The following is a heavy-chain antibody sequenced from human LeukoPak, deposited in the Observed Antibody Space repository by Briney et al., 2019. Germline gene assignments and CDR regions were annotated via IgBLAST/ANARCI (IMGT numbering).Heavy chain of an antibody. CDR2: IYYSGST. D-gene: IGHD6-19*01. CDR3: ARHVGPPAGSRERPKYYFDY. Sequence: SETLSLTCTVSGGSISSSSYYWGWIRQPPGKGLEWIGSIYYSGSTYYNPSLKSRVTISVDTSKNQFSLKLSSVTAADTAVYYCARHVGPPAGSRERPKYYFDYWGQGTLVTVSS. J-gene: IGHJ4*02. V-gene: IGHV4-39*01. CDR1: GGSISSSSYY.